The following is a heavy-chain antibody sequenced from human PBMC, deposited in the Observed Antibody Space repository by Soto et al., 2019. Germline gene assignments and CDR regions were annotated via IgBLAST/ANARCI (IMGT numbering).Heavy chain of an antibody. Sequence: LRLSCAASGLTFSSYSMNWVRQAPGKGLEWVSSIGSSSTYIYYADSLKGRFTISRDNAKNSLYLQMNSLRAEDTAVYYCARGGANIVEVPYAMAYWRHGTLVTVTS. CDR3: ARGGANIVEVPYAMAY. J-gene: IGHJ4*01. D-gene: IGHD2-2*01. CDR1: GLTFSSYS. V-gene: IGHV3-21*01. CDR2: IGSSSTYI.